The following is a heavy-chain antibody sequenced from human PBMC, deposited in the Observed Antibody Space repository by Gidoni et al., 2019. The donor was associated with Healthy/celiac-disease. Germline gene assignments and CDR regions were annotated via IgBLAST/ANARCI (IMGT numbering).Heavy chain of an antibody. D-gene: IGHD2-2*01. CDR1: GFTFSNAW. V-gene: IGHV3-15*01. J-gene: IGHJ4*02. CDR3: TTRYCSSTSSFDY. CDR2: IKSKTDGGTT. Sequence: EVQLVESGGGLVKPGGSLRLSCAASGFTFSNAWMSWVRQAPGKGLEWVGRIKSKTDGGTTDYAAPVKGRFTISRDDSKNTLYLQMNSLKTEDTAVYYCTTRYCSSTSSFDYWGQGTLVTVSS.